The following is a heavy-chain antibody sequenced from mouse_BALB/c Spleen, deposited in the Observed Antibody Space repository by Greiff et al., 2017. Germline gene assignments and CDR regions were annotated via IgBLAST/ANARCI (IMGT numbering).Heavy chain of an antibody. CDR3: ARPLYDYDGIAY. CDR1: GYSITSGYY. Sequence: EVHLVESGPGLVKPSQSLSLTCSVTGYSITSGYYWNWIRQFPGNKLEWMGYISYDGSNNYNPSLKNRISITRDTSKNQFFLKLNSVTTEDTATYYCARPLYDYDGIAYWGQGTLVTVSA. V-gene: IGHV3-6*02. J-gene: IGHJ3*01. CDR2: ISYDGSN. D-gene: IGHD2-4*01.